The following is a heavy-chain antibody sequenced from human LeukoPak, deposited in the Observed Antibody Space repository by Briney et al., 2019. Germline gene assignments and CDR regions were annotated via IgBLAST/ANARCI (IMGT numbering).Heavy chain of an antibody. D-gene: IGHD3-3*01. CDR1: GGSFSGYY. Sequence: PSETLSLTCAVYGGSFSGYYWSWIRQPPGKGLEWIGEINHSGSTNYTPSLKSRVTISVDTSKNQFSLKLSSVTAADTAVYYCARGRAAFWSGRFDYWGQGTLVTVSS. V-gene: IGHV4-34*01. J-gene: IGHJ4*02. CDR3: ARGRAAFWSGRFDY. CDR2: INHSGST.